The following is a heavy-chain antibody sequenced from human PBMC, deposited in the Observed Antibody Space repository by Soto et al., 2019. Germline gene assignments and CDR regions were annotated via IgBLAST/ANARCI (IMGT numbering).Heavy chain of an antibody. D-gene: IGHD5-18*01. J-gene: IGHJ5*02. CDR2: IYYSGKM. CDR3: AREGYTYPRIDP. V-gene: IGHV4-31*03. Sequence: SETLSLTCTVSGGSVSSGAYYWSWIRRHPGKGLEWIGYIYYSGKMFYNPSLTGRLTISMDASKNQFSLRLTSVTAADTAVYYCAREGYTYPRIDPWGQGILVTVSS. CDR1: GGSVSSGAYY.